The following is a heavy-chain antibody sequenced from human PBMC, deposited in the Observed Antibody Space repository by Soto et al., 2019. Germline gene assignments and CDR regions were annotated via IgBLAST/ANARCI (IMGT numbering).Heavy chain of an antibody. Sequence: ETLSLTCTVSGGSISSSSYYWGWIRQPPGKGLEWIGSIYYSGSTYYNPSLKSRVTISVDTSKNQFSLKLSSVTAADTAVYYCARQNYGDYGGGFDYWGQGTLVTVSS. J-gene: IGHJ4*02. CDR3: ARQNYGDYGGGFDY. CDR1: GGSISSSSYY. D-gene: IGHD4-17*01. V-gene: IGHV4-39*01. CDR2: IYYSGST.